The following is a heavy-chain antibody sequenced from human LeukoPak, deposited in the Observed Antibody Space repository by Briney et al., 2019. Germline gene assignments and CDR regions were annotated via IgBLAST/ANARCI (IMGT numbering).Heavy chain of an antibody. CDR2: ISAYNGNT. CDR3: AICLWFGELCSLVDAFDI. V-gene: IGHV1-18*01. D-gene: IGHD3-10*01. J-gene: IGHJ3*02. CDR1: GYTFTSYG. Sequence: ASVKVSCKASGYTFTSYGISWVRQAPGQGLEWMGWISAYNGNTNYAQKLQGRVTMTTDTSTSTAYMELRSLRSDDTAVYYCAICLWFGELCSLVDAFDIWGQGTMVTVSS.